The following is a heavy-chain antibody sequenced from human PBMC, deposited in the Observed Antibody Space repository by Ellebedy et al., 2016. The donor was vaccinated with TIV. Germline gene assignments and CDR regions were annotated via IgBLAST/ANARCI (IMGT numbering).Heavy chain of an antibody. CDR2: ISVYNGDT. CDR1: GYTFTNNY. J-gene: IGHJ4*02. CDR3: ASYDWNRVDY. Sequence: ASVKVSCKASGYTFTNNYINWVRQAPGQGLEWMGWISVYNGDTNYAQNFQGRVTMTTDTSTSTAYMELRSLRSDDTAVYYCASYDWNRVDYWGQGALVTVAS. D-gene: IGHD1-20*01. V-gene: IGHV1-18*04.